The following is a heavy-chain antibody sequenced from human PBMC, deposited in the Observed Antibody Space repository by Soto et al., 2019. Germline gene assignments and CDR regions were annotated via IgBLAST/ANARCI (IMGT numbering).Heavy chain of an antibody. CDR1: GYIFTNYP. CDR3: ASNAFDY. V-gene: IGHV1-3*04. CDR2: INTANGTT. J-gene: IGHJ4*02. Sequence: QVQFLQSGAEVKKPGASVKVSCKTSGYIFTNYPIHWVRQAPGRGLEWVAWINTANGTTRYSPRLRGRVSLRTDTSASTVYMELTSLRFDDTAVYYCASNAFDYWGQGTLVAVSP.